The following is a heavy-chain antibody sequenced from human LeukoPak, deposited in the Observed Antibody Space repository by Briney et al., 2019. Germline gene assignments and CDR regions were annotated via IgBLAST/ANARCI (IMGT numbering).Heavy chain of an antibody. CDR3: ASSSITGTRRFQH. V-gene: IGHV1-69*05. Sequence: GSSVKVSCKASGGTFSSYAISWVRQAPGQGLEWMGGIIPIFGTANYAQKFQGRVTITTDECTSTAYMELSSLRSGDTAVYYCASSSITGTRRFQHWGQGTLVTVSS. D-gene: IGHD1-7*01. J-gene: IGHJ1*01. CDR1: GGTFSSYA. CDR2: IIPIFGTA.